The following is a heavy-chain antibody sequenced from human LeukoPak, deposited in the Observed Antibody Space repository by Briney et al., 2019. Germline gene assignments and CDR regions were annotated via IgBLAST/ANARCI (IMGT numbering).Heavy chain of an antibody. Sequence: GGSLRLSCTASGFTFGDDAWSWFRQAPGKGLEWICFIRKKGYGETTDYAASVRGRFTISRDDAKSIAYLQMNSLKTEDTALYYCSRGLHDCGDSNYYFDQWGRGTLVTVSS. D-gene: IGHD4-17*01. CDR1: GFTFGDDA. CDR2: IRKKGYGETT. CDR3: SRGLHDCGDSNYYFDQ. V-gene: IGHV3-49*03. J-gene: IGHJ4*02.